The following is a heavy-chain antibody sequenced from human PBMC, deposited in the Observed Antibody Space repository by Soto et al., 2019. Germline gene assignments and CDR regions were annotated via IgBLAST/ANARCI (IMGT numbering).Heavy chain of an antibody. CDR3: ARDLFDSYGYIGGMDV. CDR1: GGSISSYY. CDR2: IYYSGST. Sequence: SETLSLTCTVSGGSISSYYWSWIRQPPGKGLEWIGYIYYSGSTNYNPSLKSRVTISVDTSKNQFSLKLSSVTAADTAVYYCARDLFDSYGYIGGMDVWGQGTTVTVSS. J-gene: IGHJ6*02. V-gene: IGHV4-59*01. D-gene: IGHD5-18*01.